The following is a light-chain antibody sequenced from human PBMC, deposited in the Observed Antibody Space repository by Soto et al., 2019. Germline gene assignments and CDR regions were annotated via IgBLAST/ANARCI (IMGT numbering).Light chain of an antibody. CDR2: AVS. CDR1: SSDVGGYNY. Sequence: QSVLTQPASVSGPARQSIAISCTGTSSDVGGYNYVSWYQPLPGKASELMMDAVSNRPSGISNRFAGSKSGNAASLTISCLQAEGEADYYCSSSASSSTLFFGTGTKVTVL. V-gene: IGLV2-14*01. J-gene: IGLJ1*01. CDR3: SSSASSSTLF.